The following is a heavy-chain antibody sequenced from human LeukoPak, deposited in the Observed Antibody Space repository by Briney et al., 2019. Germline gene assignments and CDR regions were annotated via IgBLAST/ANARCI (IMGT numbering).Heavy chain of an antibody. Sequence: ASVKVSCKASGYTFTSYNINWVRQATRQGLEWMGWMNPNSGNTAYAQKFQGRVTMTRNTSINTAYMELSSLRFEDTAVYYCATGREGGYVLNYGMDVWGQGTTVTVSS. D-gene: IGHD3-16*01. CDR1: GYTFTSYN. CDR2: MNPNSGNT. CDR3: ATGREGGYVLNYGMDV. V-gene: IGHV1-8*01. J-gene: IGHJ6*02.